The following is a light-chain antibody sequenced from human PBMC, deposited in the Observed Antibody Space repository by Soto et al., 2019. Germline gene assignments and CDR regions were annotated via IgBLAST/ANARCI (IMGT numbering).Light chain of an antibody. V-gene: IGKV1-27*01. Sequence: DIKMTQSPSPLSESVEARATTTSRASQAISNFLAWHHQKPGKVPKLLIYAASTLQSGVPSRFSGSGSGTDFTLTITSLQPEDVATYYCQKYNSAPWTFGQGTKVEIK. CDR1: QAISNF. CDR2: AAS. J-gene: IGKJ1*01. CDR3: QKYNSAPWT.